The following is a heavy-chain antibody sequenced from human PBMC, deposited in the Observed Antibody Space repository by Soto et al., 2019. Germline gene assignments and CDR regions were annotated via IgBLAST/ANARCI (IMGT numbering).Heavy chain of an antibody. CDR2: SSAYNGNT. CDR3: SREGADPSSCYGMYV. J-gene: IGHJ6*01. CDR1: GYSFTTYG. Sequence: QVQLVQSGGEVKKPGASVKVSCKTSGYSFTTYGISWVRQAPGQGLEWMGWSSAYNGNTNYAQKLQGRVTMTTSTSTSTAHMAQMSLRADDTAVYYCSREGADPSSCYGMYVWGPGSTVTAS. V-gene: IGHV1-18*01.